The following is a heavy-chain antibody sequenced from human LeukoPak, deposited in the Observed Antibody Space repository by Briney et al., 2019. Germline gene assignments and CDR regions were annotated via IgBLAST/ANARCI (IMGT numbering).Heavy chain of an antibody. J-gene: IGHJ4*02. CDR1: GGSFSGYY. CDR3: ARASGLLWFGELLSEWYFDY. V-gene: IGHV4-34*01. D-gene: IGHD3-10*01. Sequence: PSETLSLTCAVYGGSFSGYYWGWIRQPPGKGLEWIGEINHSGSTNYNPSLKSRVTISVDTSKNQFSLKLSSVTAADTAVYYCARASGLLWFGELLSEWYFDYWGQGTLVTVSS. CDR2: INHSGST.